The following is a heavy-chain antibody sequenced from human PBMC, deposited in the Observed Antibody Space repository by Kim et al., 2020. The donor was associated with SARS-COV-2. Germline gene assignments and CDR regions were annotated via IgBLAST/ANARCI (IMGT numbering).Heavy chain of an antibody. V-gene: IGHV3-43*02. D-gene: IGHD4-17*01. CDR2: IRGDGETT. Sequence: GGSLRLSCAASGFTFADSSMLWVRQTPERGLEWISLIRGDGETTFYGDSVRGRFTISKVNSDNSLYLDMICLTKDDSALYFCAKAPVYGDFPEFWAQGTLVTVST. J-gene: IGHJ1*01. CDR3: AKAPVYGDFPEF. CDR1: GFTFADSS.